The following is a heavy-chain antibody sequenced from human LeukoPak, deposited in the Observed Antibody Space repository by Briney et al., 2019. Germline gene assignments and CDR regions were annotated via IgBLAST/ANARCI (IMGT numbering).Heavy chain of an antibody. CDR3: ARGWFGPDS. J-gene: IGHJ5*01. CDR1: GFIFDDYG. D-gene: IGHD3-10*01. V-gene: IGHV3-20*04. Sequence: GGSLRLSCAASGFIFDDYGMTWVRQAPGKGLEWVSGINWNGGSTGYADSVRGRFTISRDNAKNTLYLQMHSLRAEDTAVYSCARGWFGPDSCGQGTLVTVSS. CDR2: INWNGGST.